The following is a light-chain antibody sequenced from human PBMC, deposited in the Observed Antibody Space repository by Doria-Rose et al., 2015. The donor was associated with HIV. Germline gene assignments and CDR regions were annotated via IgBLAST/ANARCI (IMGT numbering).Light chain of an antibody. CDR3: HQYGTSWT. Sequence: EIVMTQSPGTLSLSPGERATPSCRASQSFSSTYLAWYQQKPGQAPSLLIYDGCTRATGIPDRFSASGSGTDFTLTIDRPEPEDFALYYCHQYGTSWTFGQGTKVEI. CDR2: DGC. V-gene: IGKV3-20*01. CDR1: QSFSSTY. J-gene: IGKJ1*01.